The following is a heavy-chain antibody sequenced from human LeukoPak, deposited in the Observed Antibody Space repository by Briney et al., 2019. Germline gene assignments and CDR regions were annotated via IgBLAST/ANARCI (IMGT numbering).Heavy chain of an antibody. D-gene: IGHD2-2*01. CDR3: ARARGDIVVVPAAIWFDP. J-gene: IGHJ5*02. Sequence: GASVKVSCKASVYTFTGYYMHWVRQAPGQGLEWMGWIKPNNGGTNYAQKFQGGVTMTRDTSISTAYMELSRLRSDDTAVYYCARARGDIVVVPAAIWFDPWGQGTLVTVSS. CDR1: VYTFTGYY. CDR2: IKPNNGGT. V-gene: IGHV1-2*02.